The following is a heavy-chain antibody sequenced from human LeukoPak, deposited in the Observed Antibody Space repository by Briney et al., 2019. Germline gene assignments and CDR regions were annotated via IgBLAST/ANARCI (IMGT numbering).Heavy chain of an antibody. Sequence: SETLSLTCTVSGGSISSYYWSWIRQPPGKGLEWIGYIYYSGSTNYNPSLKSRVTISVDTSKSQFSLKLSSVTAADTAVYYCATTRIDNYMDVWGKGTTVTVSS. D-gene: IGHD3-22*01. CDR3: ATTRIDNYMDV. CDR2: IYYSGST. CDR1: GGSISSYY. V-gene: IGHV4-59*01. J-gene: IGHJ6*03.